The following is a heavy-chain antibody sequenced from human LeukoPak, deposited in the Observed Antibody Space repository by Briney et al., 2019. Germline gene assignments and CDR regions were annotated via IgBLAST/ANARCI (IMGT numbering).Heavy chain of an antibody. Sequence: GGSLRLSCAASGFTFTSYAMSWVRQAPGKGLEWVSTISGGGVTTYYADSVKGRFPISRDNSKNTVYLQMNSLRAEDTAIYYCATPWTAVATFHRLDYWGQGTLVTVPS. D-gene: IGHD3/OR15-3a*01. V-gene: IGHV3-23*01. CDR2: ISGGGVTT. CDR1: GFTFTSYA. CDR3: ATPWTAVATFHRLDY. J-gene: IGHJ4*02.